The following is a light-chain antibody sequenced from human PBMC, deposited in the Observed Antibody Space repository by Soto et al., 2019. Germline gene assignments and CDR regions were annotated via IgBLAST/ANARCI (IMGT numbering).Light chain of an antibody. J-gene: IGKJ2*01. CDR3: QQYYSTPAWS. CDR1: QSVLYSSNNKNY. CDR2: WAS. Sequence: DIVMTQSPDSLAVSLGERATINCKSSQSVLYSSNNKNYLAWYQQKPGQPPKLLIYWASTRESGVPDRFSGSGSWTDFTLTISRLQAEDVAVYYCQQYYSTPAWSFGQGTKLEIK. V-gene: IGKV4-1*01.